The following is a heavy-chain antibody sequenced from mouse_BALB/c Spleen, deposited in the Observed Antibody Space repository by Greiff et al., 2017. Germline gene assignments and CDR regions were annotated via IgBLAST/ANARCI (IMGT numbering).Heavy chain of an antibody. CDR1: GFNIKDTY. CDR3: ARWGNYGAMDY. J-gene: IGHJ4*01. Sequence: EVQLHQSGAELVKPGASVKLSCTASGFNIKDTYMHWVKQRPEQGLEWIGRIDPANGNTKYDPKFQGKATITADTSSNTAYLQLSSLTSEDTAVYYCARWGNYGAMDYWGQGTSVTVSS. V-gene: IGHV14-3*02. D-gene: IGHD2-1*01. CDR2: IDPANGNT.